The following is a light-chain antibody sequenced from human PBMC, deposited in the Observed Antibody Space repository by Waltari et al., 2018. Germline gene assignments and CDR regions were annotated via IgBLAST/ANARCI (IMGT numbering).Light chain of an antibody. Sequence: SYELTQPPSVSVSPGQTARLTCFGDTLPKHYAYWYQQKPGQAPGWVIYRDSERPSGNPDRVSGSSAGTTLTLTISVVQAEDEADYYGQAADNSGTDVLFGGGTKVTVL. CDR1: TLPKHY. CDR3: QAADNSGTDVL. J-gene: IGLJ3*02. CDR2: RDS. V-gene: IGLV3-25*03.